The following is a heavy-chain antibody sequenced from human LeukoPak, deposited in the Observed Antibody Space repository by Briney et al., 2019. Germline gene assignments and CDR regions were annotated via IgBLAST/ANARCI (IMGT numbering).Heavy chain of an antibody. J-gene: IGHJ6*02. V-gene: IGHV3-33*08. Sequence: PGGSLRLSCAASGFTFSSYAMSWVRQAPGKGLEWVAVIWYDGSNKYYADSVKGRFTISRDNSKNTLYLQMNSLRAEDTAVYYCARPGAAAGIDYYYYGMDVWGQGTTVTVSS. D-gene: IGHD6-13*01. CDR2: IWYDGSNK. CDR1: GFTFSSYA. CDR3: ARPGAAAGIDYYYYGMDV.